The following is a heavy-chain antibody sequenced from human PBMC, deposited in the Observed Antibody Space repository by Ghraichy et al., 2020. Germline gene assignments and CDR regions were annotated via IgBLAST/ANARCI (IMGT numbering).Heavy chain of an antibody. V-gene: IGHV4-61*01. D-gene: IGHD6-19*01. J-gene: IGHJ6*02. Sequence: SETLSLTCTVSGGSVSSGSYYWTWIRQPPGKGLEWIGYIYYSGNTNYNPSLKSRVTISVDTSKNQFSLKLSSVTAADTAVYYCARAPHSSGWEGYYYYGMDVWGQGTTVTVSS. CDR3: ARAPHSSGWEGYYYYGMDV. CDR2: IYYSGNT. CDR1: GGSVSSGSYY.